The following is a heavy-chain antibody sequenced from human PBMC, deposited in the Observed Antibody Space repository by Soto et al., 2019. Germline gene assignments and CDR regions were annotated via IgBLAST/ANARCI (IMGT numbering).Heavy chain of an antibody. J-gene: IGHJ6*03. CDR1: GYTFTSYD. Sequence: GASVKVSCKASGYTFTSYDINWVRQATGQGLEWMGWMNPNSGNTGYAQKFQGRVTMTRNTSISIAYMELSSLRSEDTAVYYCARTSIAARNYYYYIDVWGKGTKVTVSS. V-gene: IGHV1-8*01. CDR3: ARTSIAARNYYYYIDV. D-gene: IGHD6-6*01. CDR2: MNPNSGNT.